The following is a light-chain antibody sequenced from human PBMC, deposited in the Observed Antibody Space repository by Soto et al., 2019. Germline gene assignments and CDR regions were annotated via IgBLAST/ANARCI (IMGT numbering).Light chain of an antibody. CDR2: SAS. CDR3: QKFNTAPLT. J-gene: IGKJ5*01. CDR1: QDISVY. Sequence: DIQMTQSPSSLSASVGDRVTITCRASQDISVYLAWYKQKPGKVPKLLIYSASTLQSGVPSRFSGSGSGTDFTLTISSLQPEEVATYYCQKFNTAPLTFGQGTRLAIK. V-gene: IGKV1-27*01.